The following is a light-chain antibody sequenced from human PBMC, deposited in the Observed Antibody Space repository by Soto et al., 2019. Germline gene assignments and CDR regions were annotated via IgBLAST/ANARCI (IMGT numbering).Light chain of an antibody. Sequence: EIVMTQSPATLSVSPGERATLSCRASQSVGSNLAWYQQKPGQAPRLLIYGASTRATGIPGRFSGSGSGTEFTLTISSLQSEDFAVYYCQQYNDWPQTFGQGTKVDI. V-gene: IGKV3-15*01. CDR3: QQYNDWPQT. CDR2: GAS. CDR1: QSVGSN. J-gene: IGKJ1*01.